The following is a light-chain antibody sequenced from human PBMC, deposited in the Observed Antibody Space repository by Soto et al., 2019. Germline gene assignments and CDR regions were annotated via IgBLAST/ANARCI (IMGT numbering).Light chain of an antibody. CDR3: QQYNGY. Sequence: DIQMTQSPSSLSASVGDRVTITCRASQSISNLLAWYQQKPGKAPKLLIYDASSLESGVPSRFSGSGSGTEFTLTISSLQPDDSATYYCQQYNGYFGQGTKLEIK. V-gene: IGKV1-5*01. CDR2: DAS. J-gene: IGKJ2*01. CDR1: QSISNL.